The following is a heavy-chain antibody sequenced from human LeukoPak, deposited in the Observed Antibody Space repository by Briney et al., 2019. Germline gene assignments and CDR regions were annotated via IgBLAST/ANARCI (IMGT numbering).Heavy chain of an antibody. D-gene: IGHD3-22*01. J-gene: IGHJ4*02. Sequence: PSETLSLTCAVSGGSISSSNWWSWVRQPPGQELEWIGEIYHSGSTNYNPSLKSRVTISVDKSKNQFSLKLSSVTAADTAVYYCASRRYYYDSSGLDYWGQGTLVTVSS. CDR2: IYHSGST. CDR3: ASRRYYYDSSGLDY. V-gene: IGHV4-4*02. CDR1: GGSISSSNW.